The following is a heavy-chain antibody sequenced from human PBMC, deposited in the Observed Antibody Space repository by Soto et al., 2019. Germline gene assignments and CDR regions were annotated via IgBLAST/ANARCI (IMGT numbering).Heavy chain of an antibody. D-gene: IGHD3-9*01. CDR1: GFTFSKYW. Sequence: VHLVESGGGLVQPGGSLRLSCAASGFTFSKYWFHWVRQAPGKGLMWVSRIDPYDTGITYADSVKGRFTISRDNARNTLYLQMDSLTAEDTAVYYCARDMTGADDYLGQGTLVTGSS. CDR3: ARDMTGADDY. CDR2: IDPYDTGI. V-gene: IGHV3-74*01. J-gene: IGHJ4*02.